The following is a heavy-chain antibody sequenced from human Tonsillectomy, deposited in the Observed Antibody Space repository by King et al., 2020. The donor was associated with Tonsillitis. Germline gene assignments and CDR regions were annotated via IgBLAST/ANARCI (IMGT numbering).Heavy chain of an antibody. CDR3: AKDQQMTPVSTSRNFDY. CDR1: GFTFSSYG. D-gene: IGHD4-17*01. Sequence: VQLVESGGGLVQPGGSLRLSCAASGFTFSSYGMSWVRQAPGKGLEWVSAFSGSGGSTYYADSVKGRFTISRDNSKNTLYLQMNSLRAEDTAVYYCAKDQQMTPVSTSRNFDYGGQGTLVTVSS. J-gene: IGHJ4*02. V-gene: IGHV3-23*04. CDR2: FSGSGGST.